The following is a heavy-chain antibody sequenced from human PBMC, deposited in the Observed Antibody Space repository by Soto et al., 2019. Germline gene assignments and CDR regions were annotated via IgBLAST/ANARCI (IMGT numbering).Heavy chain of an antibody. CDR3: ASSNIVATGFSSTGMDI. CDR1: GGSISSYY. V-gene: IGHV4-59*01. CDR2: IYYSGST. Sequence: PSVTLSLTCTISGGSISSYYWSWIRQPPGKGLEWIGYIYYSGSTNYNPPLKSRVTISVDTSKNQFSLKLSSVTAADTAVYYCASSNIVATGFSSTGMDIWCLGNTLTVSS. J-gene: IGHJ6*02. D-gene: IGHD6-13*01.